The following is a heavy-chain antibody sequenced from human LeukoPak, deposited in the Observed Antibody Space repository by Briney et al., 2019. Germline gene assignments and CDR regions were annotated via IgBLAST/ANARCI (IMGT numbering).Heavy chain of an antibody. V-gene: IGHV3-64*01. Sequence: PGGSLRLSCAASGFTFSSYAMHWVRQAPGKGLEYVSAISSYGGSTYYANSVKGRFTVSRDNSKNTLYLQMGSLRAEDMAVYYCARTGYSSSWYENPGDYWGQGTLVTVSS. D-gene: IGHD6-13*01. CDR3: ARTGYSSSWYENPGDY. CDR2: ISSYGGST. J-gene: IGHJ4*02. CDR1: GFTFSSYA.